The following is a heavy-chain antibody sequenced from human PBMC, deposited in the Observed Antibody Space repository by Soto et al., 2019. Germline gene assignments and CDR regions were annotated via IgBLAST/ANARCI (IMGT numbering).Heavy chain of an antibody. CDR2: IYYSGST. CDR1: GGSIRSSSYY. Sequence: PSETLSLTSTVSGGSIRSSSYYWGWIRQPPGKGLEWIGSIYYSGSTYYNPSLKSRVTISVDTSKNQFSLKLSSVTAADTAVYYCAYQWDSSGYYYYYGMDVWGQGTTVTVSS. V-gene: IGHV4-39*01. J-gene: IGHJ6*02. D-gene: IGHD3-22*01. CDR3: AYQWDSSGYYYYYGMDV.